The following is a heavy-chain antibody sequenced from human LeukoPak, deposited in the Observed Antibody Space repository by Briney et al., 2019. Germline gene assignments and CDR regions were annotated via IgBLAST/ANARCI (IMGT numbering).Heavy chain of an antibody. Sequence: PGGSLRLSCAASGFTFSSYSMNWVRQSPGKGLEWVSFISSSRRYIYYADSVKGRFTISRDNDKNSLYLQMNSLRAEDTAVYYCAKGYSSGWSWYFDYWGQGTLVTVSS. CDR1: GFTFSSYS. D-gene: IGHD6-19*01. V-gene: IGHV3-21*01. CDR2: ISSSRRYI. CDR3: AKGYSSGWSWYFDY. J-gene: IGHJ4*02.